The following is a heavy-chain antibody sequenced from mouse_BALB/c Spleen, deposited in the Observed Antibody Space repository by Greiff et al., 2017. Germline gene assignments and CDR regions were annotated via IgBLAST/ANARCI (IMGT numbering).Heavy chain of an antibody. Sequence: VQLQQSGPELVKPGASVKMSCKASGYTFTSYVMHWVKQKPGQGLEWIGYINPYNDGTKYNEKFKGKATLTSDKSSSTAYMELSSLTSEDSAVYYCARCDGNYEGDAMDYWGQGTSVTVSS. D-gene: IGHD2-1*01. CDR1: GYTFTSYV. J-gene: IGHJ4*01. CDR3: ARCDGNYEGDAMDY. V-gene: IGHV1-14*01. CDR2: INPYNDGT.